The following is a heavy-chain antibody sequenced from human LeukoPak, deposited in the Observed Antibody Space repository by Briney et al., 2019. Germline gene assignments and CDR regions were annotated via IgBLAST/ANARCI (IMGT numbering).Heavy chain of an antibody. D-gene: IGHD6-19*01. J-gene: IGHJ4*02. CDR1: GYSFSHYA. CDR2: ISTYNGDT. V-gene: IGHV1-18*01. CDR3: ARDPSNTSGWYIYFDF. Sequence: ASVKVSGKTSGYSFSHYAISWVRQAPGQGLEWMGWISTYNGDTKYAQKLQGRFTMTSDTSTRTAYMELRSLTSDDTAVYYCARDPSNTSGWYIYFDFWGQGTLVTVSS.